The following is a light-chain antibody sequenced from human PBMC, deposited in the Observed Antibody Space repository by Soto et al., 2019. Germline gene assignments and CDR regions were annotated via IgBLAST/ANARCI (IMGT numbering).Light chain of an antibody. J-gene: IGLJ2*01. CDR3: YSYTSSSTVI. CDR2: DVS. Sequence: QSALTQPASVSGSAGQSITISCTGISSDVGGYNYVSWYQQHPDKAPKLMIYDVSNRRSGVSNRFSGSKSGNTASLTISGLQAEDEADYYCYSYTSSSTVIFGGGTKLTVL. V-gene: IGLV2-14*01. CDR1: SSDVGGYNY.